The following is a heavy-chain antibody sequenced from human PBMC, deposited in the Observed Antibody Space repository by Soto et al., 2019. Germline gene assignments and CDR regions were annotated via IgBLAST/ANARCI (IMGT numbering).Heavy chain of an antibody. CDR1: GFTFSNYG. V-gene: IGHV3-23*01. D-gene: IGHD3-10*01. Sequence: GGSLRLSCAASGFTFSNYGMSWVRQAPGKGLEWVSAVSDNGTYSDYADSVRGRFTISRDNVNDTLYLQMNNLRAEDSGLYYCTRGPRPISTGTGAYWGQGTQVTVSS. CDR2: VSDNGTYS. J-gene: IGHJ4*02. CDR3: TRGPRPISTGTGAY.